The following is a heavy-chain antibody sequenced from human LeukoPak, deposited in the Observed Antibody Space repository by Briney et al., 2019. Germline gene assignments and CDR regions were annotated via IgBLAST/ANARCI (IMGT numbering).Heavy chain of an antibody. D-gene: IGHD3-16*02. CDR3: ARGTTASYLAGSTSPFGY. CDR1: GDSISSSGYY. J-gene: IGHJ4*02. CDR2: IYYSGST. V-gene: IGHV4-61*08. Sequence: SETLSLTCTVSGDSISSSGYYWGWIRQPPGKGLEWIGYIYYSGSTNYNPSLKSRVTISVDTSKNQFSLKLSSVTAADTAVYYCARGTTASYLAGSTSPFGYWGQGTLVTVSS.